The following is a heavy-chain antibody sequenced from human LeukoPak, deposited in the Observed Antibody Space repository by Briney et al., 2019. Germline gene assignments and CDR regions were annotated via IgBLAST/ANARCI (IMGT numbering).Heavy chain of an antibody. J-gene: IGHJ4*02. V-gene: IGHV4-38-2*02. CDR3: ARLLGPFDYVWGSSRSE. Sequence: SETLSLTCTVSGYSISSGYYWGWIRQPPGKGLEWIGSIYHSGRTYYSPSHKSRVTISIDTTKNQFSLKVTSVTAADTAVYYCARLLGPFDYVWGSSRSEWGQGTLVTVSS. CDR1: GYSISSGYY. D-gene: IGHD3-16*02. CDR2: IYHSGRT.